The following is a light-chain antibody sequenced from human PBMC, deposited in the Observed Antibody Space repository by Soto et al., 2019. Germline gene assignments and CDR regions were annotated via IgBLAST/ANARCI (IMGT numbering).Light chain of an antibody. CDR2: GAS. Sequence: EIMTTQSPATLSVSPGERATLTCRASQSVSSNLAWYQQKPGQAPRLLIYGASTRATGIPARFSGSGSGTEFTLTISSLQSEDFAVHYCQQDNPITFGQGTRLEIK. CDR3: QQDNPIT. CDR1: QSVSSN. V-gene: IGKV3-15*01. J-gene: IGKJ5*01.